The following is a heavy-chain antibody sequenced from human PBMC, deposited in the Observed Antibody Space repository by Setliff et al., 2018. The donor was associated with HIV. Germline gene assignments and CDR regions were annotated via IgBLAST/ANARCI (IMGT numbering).Heavy chain of an antibody. J-gene: IGHJ5*02. D-gene: IGHD3-10*01. CDR1: GFTFSTYA. V-gene: IGHV3-23*01. CDR3: VRTIGNWGPGNH. Sequence: PGGSLRLSCATSGFTFSTYAMNWVHQAPGKGLEWVSVIGGSGVSTYYAESVKGRFIISSDNSKNTLYLEMNSLRVEDTAVYYCVRTIGNWGPGNHWGQGTLVTVSS. CDR2: IGGSGVST.